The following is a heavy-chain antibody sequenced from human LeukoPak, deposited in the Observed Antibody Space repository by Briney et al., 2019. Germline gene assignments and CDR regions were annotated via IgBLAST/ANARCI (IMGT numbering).Heavy chain of an antibody. Sequence: GGSLRLSCAASGFTFSSYAMSWVRQAPGKGLEWVSAISGSGGSTYYADSVKGRFTISRDNSKNTLYLQMNSLKTEDTAVYYCTTDPIIVVVPAAMGVDWFDPWGQGTLVTVSS. CDR1: GFTFSSYA. J-gene: IGHJ5*02. V-gene: IGHV3-23*01. CDR3: TTDPIIVVVPAAMGVDWFDP. CDR2: ISGSGGST. D-gene: IGHD2-2*01.